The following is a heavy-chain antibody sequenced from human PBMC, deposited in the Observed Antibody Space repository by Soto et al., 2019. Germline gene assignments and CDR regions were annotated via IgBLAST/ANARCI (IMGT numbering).Heavy chain of an antibody. Sequence: PGGSLRLSCAASGFTFSSYGMHWVRQAPGKGLEWVAVISYDGSNKYYADSVKGRFTISRDNSKNTLYLQMNSLRAEDTAVYYCAKDFSSNYYDSSGYLFSGYWGQGTLVTVSS. J-gene: IGHJ4*02. V-gene: IGHV3-30*18. CDR1: GFTFSSYG. CDR3: AKDFSSNYYDSSGYLFSGY. CDR2: ISYDGSNK. D-gene: IGHD3-22*01.